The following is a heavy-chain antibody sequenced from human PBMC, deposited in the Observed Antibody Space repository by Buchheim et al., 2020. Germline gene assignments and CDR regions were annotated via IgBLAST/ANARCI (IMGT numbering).Heavy chain of an antibody. Sequence: EVQLVESGGGLVQPGGSLRLSCAASGFTFSSYSMNWVRQAPGKGLEWVSYISSSSSTIYYADSVKGRFTISRDNAKNPMYRQMNTLRAEDTAVYYCARGQYYYDIDYWGQGTL. J-gene: IGHJ4*02. CDR2: ISSSSSTI. V-gene: IGHV3-48*01. D-gene: IGHD3-22*01. CDR3: ARGQYYYDIDY. CDR1: GFTFSSYS.